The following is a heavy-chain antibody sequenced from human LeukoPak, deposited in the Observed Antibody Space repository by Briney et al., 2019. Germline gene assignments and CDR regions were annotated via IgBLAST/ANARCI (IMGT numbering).Heavy chain of an antibody. Sequence: SQTLSLTCAISGDSVSNNIATWNWVRQSPSRGLEWLGRTYYRSRWGNDYAISVKSRITINPDTSRNQFSLQLNSVTPEDTAVYYCLRDRNDYSWALASGGQGPPVPASP. CDR3: LRDRNDYSWALAS. J-gene: IGHJ4*02. V-gene: IGHV6-1*01. D-gene: IGHD2-21*01. CDR1: GDSVSNNIAT. CDR2: TYYRSRWGN.